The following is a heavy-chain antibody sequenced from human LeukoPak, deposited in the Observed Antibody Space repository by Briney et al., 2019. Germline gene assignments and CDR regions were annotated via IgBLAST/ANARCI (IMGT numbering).Heavy chain of an antibody. CDR3: ARLSGVFGENDY. CDR2: IYYSGSS. CDR1: GGSISSRSYY. D-gene: IGHD4-17*01. V-gene: IGHV4-39*01. J-gene: IGHJ4*02. Sequence: PSETLSLTCTVSGGSISSRSYYWGWIRQPPGKGLEWIGSIYYSGSSYYNPSLKSRVTISVDTSKNQFSLKLSSVTAAGTAVYYCARLSGVFGENDYWGQGTLVTVSS.